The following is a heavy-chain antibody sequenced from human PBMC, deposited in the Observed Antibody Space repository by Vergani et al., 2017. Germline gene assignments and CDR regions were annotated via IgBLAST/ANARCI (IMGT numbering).Heavy chain of an antibody. J-gene: IGHJ6*03. CDR3: ARLSSTSCYSCRGYYYYYMDV. V-gene: IGHV4-59*01. CDR2: IYYSGSA. CDR1: GGSISSYY. D-gene: IGHD2-2*01. Sequence: QVQLQESGPGLVKPPETLSLTCTVSGGSISSYYWSWIRQPPGKGLEWIGYIYYSGSANYNPSLKSRVTISVDTSKNQFSLKLSSVTAADTAVYYCARLSSTSCYSCRGYYYYYMDVWGKGTTVTVSS.